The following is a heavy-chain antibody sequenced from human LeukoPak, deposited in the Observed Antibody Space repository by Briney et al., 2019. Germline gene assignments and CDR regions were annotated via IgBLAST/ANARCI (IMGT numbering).Heavy chain of an antibody. CDR3: ARVQQQLLPFDY. J-gene: IGHJ4*02. V-gene: IGHV4-59*01. CDR1: GGSISSNY. D-gene: IGHD6-13*01. Sequence: KPSETLSLTCSVSGGSISSNYWSWIRQPPGKGLERIGNIYYSGSTNYNPSLKSRVTISVDTSKNQFSLKLSSVTAADTAVYYCARVQQQLLPFDYWGQGILVTVSS. CDR2: IYYSGST.